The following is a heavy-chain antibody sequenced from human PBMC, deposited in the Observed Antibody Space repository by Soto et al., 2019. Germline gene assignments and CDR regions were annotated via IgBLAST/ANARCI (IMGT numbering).Heavy chain of an antibody. CDR1: GFIFSNYW. D-gene: IGHD2-15*01. CDR2: IDSDGSVS. V-gene: IGHV3-74*03. CDR3: ARGDCVGGSCYSLAGSFYYYMDA. Sequence: EVQLVESGGGLVQPGGSLRLSCAASGFIFSNYWMYWVRQAPGKGLEWVSRIDSDGSVSTYADSVKGRLTISRDNVKNTLYLQMDSLRAEDTAVYYCARGDCVGGSCYSLAGSFYYYMDAWGKGTTVTV. J-gene: IGHJ6*03.